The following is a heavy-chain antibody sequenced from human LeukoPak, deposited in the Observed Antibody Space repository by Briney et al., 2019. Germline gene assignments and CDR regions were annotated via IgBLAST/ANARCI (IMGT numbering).Heavy chain of an antibody. CDR1: GYTFTSYG. D-gene: IGHD2-15*01. J-gene: IGHJ4*02. CDR3: ARYYCGGGSCHYFDY. V-gene: IGHV1-18*01. CDR2: ISAYNGNT. Sequence: GASVKVSCKASGYTFTSYGISWVRQAPGQGLEWMGWISAYNGNTNYAQKLQGRVTMTTDTSTSTAYMELRSLRSDDTAVYYCARYYCGGGSCHYFDYWGQGTLVTVSS.